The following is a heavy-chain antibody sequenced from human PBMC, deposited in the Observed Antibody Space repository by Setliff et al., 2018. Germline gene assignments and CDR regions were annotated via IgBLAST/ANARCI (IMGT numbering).Heavy chain of an antibody. Sequence: GGSLRLSCAASGFTFTNYAMHWVRQAPGKGLEWVALISYDGNKIYYADSVRGRFTISRDTSKNTVFLQMNSLRAEDTAFYYCARGRHHDTLSGYIDFLGQGTLVTVSS. V-gene: IGHV3-30-3*01. CDR3: ARGRHHDTLSGYIDF. CDR1: GFTFTNYA. CDR2: ISYDGNKI. J-gene: IGHJ4*02. D-gene: IGHD3-9*01.